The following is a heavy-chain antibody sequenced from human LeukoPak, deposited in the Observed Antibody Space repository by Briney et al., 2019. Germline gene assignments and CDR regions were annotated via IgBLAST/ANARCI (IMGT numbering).Heavy chain of an antibody. CDR2: INSDGSST. CDR1: GFTFSSYW. Sequence: PGGSLRLSCAASGFTFSSYWMHWVRQAPGKGLVWVSRINSDGSSTSYADSVKGRFTISRDNAKNTLYLQMNSLRAEDTAVYYCAKAPTTGTTSTLYYYWGQGTLVTVSS. J-gene: IGHJ4*02. D-gene: IGHD1-1*01. CDR3: AKAPTTGTTSTLYYY. V-gene: IGHV3-74*01.